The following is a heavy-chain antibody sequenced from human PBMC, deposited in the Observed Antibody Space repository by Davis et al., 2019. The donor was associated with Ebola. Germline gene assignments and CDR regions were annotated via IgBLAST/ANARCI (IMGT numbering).Heavy chain of an antibody. CDR3: ARDLVGATTV. V-gene: IGHV4-61*08. J-gene: IGHJ4*02. Sequence: SETLSLTCTVSGGSIRRGGSSWSWIRQHPGKGLEWIGSIYYSGSTYYIPSLKSRVTISVDTSKNQFSLKLSSVTAADPAVYYCARDLVGATTVWGQGTLVTVSS. D-gene: IGHD1-26*01. CDR1: GGSIRRGGSS. CDR2: IYYSGST.